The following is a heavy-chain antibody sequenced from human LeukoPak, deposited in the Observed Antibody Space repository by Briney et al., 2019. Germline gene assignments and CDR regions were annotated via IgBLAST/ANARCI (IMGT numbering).Heavy chain of an antibody. CDR3: ARGQWLVNC. Sequence: PSETLSLTCTVSGGSISSYYWSWIRQPPGKGLEWIGYIYFSGGTYYNPSLKSRVTISVDTSKSQFSLKLSSVTAADTAVYFCARGQWLVNCWGQGTLVTVSS. CDR2: IYFSGGT. D-gene: IGHD6-19*01. CDR1: GGSISSYY. J-gene: IGHJ4*02. V-gene: IGHV4-59*01.